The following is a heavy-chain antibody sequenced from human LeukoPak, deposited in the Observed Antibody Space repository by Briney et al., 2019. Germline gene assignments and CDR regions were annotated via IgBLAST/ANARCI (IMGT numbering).Heavy chain of an antibody. D-gene: IGHD3-22*01. V-gene: IGHV3-23*01. CDR1: GXTFSSYA. J-gene: IGHJ4*02. Sequence: SGGSLRLSCAASGXTFSSYAMSWVRQAPGKGLEWVSAISGSGGSTYYADSVKGRFTISRDNSKNTLYLQMNSLRAEDTAVYYCAKDIGRITMIVVVIHYFDYWGQGTLVTVSS. CDR3: AKDIGRITMIVVVIHYFDY. CDR2: ISGSGGST.